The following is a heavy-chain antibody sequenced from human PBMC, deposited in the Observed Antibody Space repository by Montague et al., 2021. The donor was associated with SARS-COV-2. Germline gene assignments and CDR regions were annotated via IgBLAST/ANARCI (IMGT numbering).Heavy chain of an antibody. D-gene: IGHD4-17*01. J-gene: IGHJ5*02. CDR1: GYSFSSYP. CDR3: AREEQYGVSSSDWFDP. Sequence: SVKVSCKASGYSFSSYPINWVRQAPGQGLEYMGWISTSTGTPTYAQGFXGRFVFSLDTSVTTAFLQISSLKAEDTAVYYCAREEQYGVSSSDWFDPWGHGTLVTVSS. V-gene: IGHV7-4-1*02. CDR2: ISTSTGTP.